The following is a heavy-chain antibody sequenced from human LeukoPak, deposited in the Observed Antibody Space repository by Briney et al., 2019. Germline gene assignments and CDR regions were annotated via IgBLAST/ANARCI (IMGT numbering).Heavy chain of an antibody. CDR1: GFTFSSYA. CDR3: ARDYIAETYYYDSSGAFDI. D-gene: IGHD3-22*01. CDR2: INWNGGST. V-gene: IGHV3-20*04. J-gene: IGHJ3*02. Sequence: GGSLRLSCAASGFTFSSYAMSWVRQAPGKGLEWVSGINWNGGSTGYADSVKGRFTISRDNAKNSLYLQMNSLRAEDTALYYCARDYIAETYYYDSSGAFDIWGQGTMVTVSS.